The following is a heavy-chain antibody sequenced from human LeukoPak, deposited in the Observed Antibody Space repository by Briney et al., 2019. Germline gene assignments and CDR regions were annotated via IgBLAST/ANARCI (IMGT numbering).Heavy chain of an antibody. D-gene: IGHD3-22*01. J-gene: IGHJ4*02. CDR1: GLSSDDYG. V-gene: IGHV3-74*01. CDR3: ARDGNYYDSSGPADY. CDR2: INSDGIST. Sequence: GGSLRLSCEDLGLSSDDYGMSWVRQAPGKGLVWVSRINSDGISTSYADSVKGRFTISRDNAKNTLYLQMNSLRAEDTAVYYCARDGNYYDSSGPADYWGQGTLVTVSS.